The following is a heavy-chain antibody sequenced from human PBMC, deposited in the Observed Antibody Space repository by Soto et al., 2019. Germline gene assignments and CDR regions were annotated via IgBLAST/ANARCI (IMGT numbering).Heavy chain of an antibody. J-gene: IGHJ4*02. V-gene: IGHV4-4*07. CDR1: GGSISSYY. CDR3: ARALRGGAFDS. D-gene: IGHD3-10*01. CDR2: IYTSGST. Sequence: PXETLSITCTVAGGSISSYYWSWIRKPAGKGLEWIGRIYTSGSTNYNPSLKSRVTMSVDTSKNQFSLKLSSVTAADTAVYYCARALRGGAFDSWGQGTLVTVSS.